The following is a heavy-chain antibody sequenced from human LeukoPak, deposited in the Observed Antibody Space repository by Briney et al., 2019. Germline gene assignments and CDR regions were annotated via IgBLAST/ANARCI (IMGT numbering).Heavy chain of an antibody. Sequence: GGSLRLSCAASGFTFSSYAMSWVRQAPGKGLEWVSAISGSGGCTYYADSVKGRFTISRDNSKNTLYLQMNSLRAEDTAVYYCAKDFWSGYYGHDAFDIWGQGTMVTVSS. CDR1: GFTFSSYA. D-gene: IGHD3-3*01. CDR2: ISGSGGCT. V-gene: IGHV3-23*01. J-gene: IGHJ3*02. CDR3: AKDFWSGYYGHDAFDI.